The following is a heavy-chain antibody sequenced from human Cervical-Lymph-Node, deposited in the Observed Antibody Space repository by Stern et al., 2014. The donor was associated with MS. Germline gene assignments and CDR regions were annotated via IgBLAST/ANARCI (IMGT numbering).Heavy chain of an antibody. V-gene: IGHV3-21*01. Sequence: VQLVESGGGLVKPGGSLRLSCSASGFSFSSYTMNWVRQAPGKGLEWGSSISSSARKIYSADSLKGRFTISRDNAKNSLYLQIDSLRAEDTAVYFCAREVADYGYFDYWGQGTLVTVS. CDR2: ISSSARKI. CDR3: AREVADYGYFDY. D-gene: IGHD4-17*01. J-gene: IGHJ4*02. CDR1: GFSFSSYT.